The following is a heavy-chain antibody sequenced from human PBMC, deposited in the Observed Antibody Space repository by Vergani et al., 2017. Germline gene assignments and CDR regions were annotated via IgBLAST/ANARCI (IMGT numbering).Heavy chain of an antibody. D-gene: IGHD1-26*01. CDR1: GGTFSSYA. CDR2: IIPILGIA. V-gene: IGHV1-69*04. Sequence: QVQLVQSGAEVKKPGSSVKVSCKASGGTFSSYAISWVRQAPGQGLEWMGRIIPILGIANYAQKFQGRVTITADKSTSTAYMELNSLRAEDTAVYYCAKGLGATTVQVVYWGQGTLVTVSS. J-gene: IGHJ4*02. CDR3: AKGLGATTVQVVY.